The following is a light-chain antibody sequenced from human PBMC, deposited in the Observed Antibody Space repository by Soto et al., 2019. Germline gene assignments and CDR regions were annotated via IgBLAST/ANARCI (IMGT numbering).Light chain of an antibody. CDR2: GAS. CDR1: QSVRSRY. J-gene: IGKJ1*01. Sequence: YPRTLPLFPRVSAFLSCRASQSVRSRYLARYQQKPGQAPRPPIYGASSRATRIPDRFSGSGSGTDITLTISRLEPEDFAVYYCQQYGSSPPVTFGQGTKVDI. V-gene: IGKV3-20*01. CDR3: QQYGSSPPVT.